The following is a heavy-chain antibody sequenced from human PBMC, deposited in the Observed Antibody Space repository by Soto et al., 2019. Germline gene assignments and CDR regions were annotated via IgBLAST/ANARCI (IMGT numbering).Heavy chain of an antibody. CDR2: IKQDGSEK. Sequence: ESGGGLVQPGGSLTLSCAASGFTFSRNWMSWVRQAPGKGLEWVANIKQDGSEKYYADAVKGRFTLSRDNVENSLYLQMNSLRAEDTAVYYCARDGDGYPAWGQGTLVTFSS. CDR1: GFTFSRNW. V-gene: IGHV3-7*01. D-gene: IGHD1-1*01. CDR3: ARDGDGYPA. J-gene: IGHJ5*02.